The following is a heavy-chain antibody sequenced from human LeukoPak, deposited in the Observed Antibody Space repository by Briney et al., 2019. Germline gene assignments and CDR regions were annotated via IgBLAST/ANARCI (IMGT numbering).Heavy chain of an antibody. CDR2: SIPILDMA. CDR3: ARDGGAALSLDI. D-gene: IGHD3-16*01. CDR1: GDTFSRNT. J-gene: IGHJ3*02. Sequence: SVKVSCKASGDTFSRNTISWVRQAPGQGLEWIGRSIPILDMANYAQKFQGRVTITADKSTSTAYMELSSLRSEDTAVYYCARDGGAALSLDIWGQGTMVTVSS. V-gene: IGHV1-69*04.